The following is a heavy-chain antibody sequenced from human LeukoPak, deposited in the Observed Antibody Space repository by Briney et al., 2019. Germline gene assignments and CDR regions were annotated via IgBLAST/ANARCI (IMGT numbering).Heavy chain of an antibody. CDR2: IYYSGST. V-gene: IGHV4-39*01. Sequence: SQTLSLTCTVSGGSISSSSYYWGWIRQPPGKGLEWIGSIYYSGSTCYNPSLKSRVTISVDTSKNQFSLKLSSVTAADTAVYYCARRGLLWFGELFSHNWFDPWGQGTLVTVSS. J-gene: IGHJ5*02. CDR3: ARRGLLWFGELFSHNWFDP. D-gene: IGHD3-10*01. CDR1: GGSISSSSYY.